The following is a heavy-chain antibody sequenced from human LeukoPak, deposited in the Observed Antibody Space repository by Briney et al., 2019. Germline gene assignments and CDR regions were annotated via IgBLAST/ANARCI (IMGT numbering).Heavy chain of an antibody. J-gene: IGHJ4*02. CDR2: ISAYNSYT. CDR3: ATTRGSHVLTPYFDY. D-gene: IGHD3-16*01. Sequence: ASVKVSCKASGYTFSTYGVSWVRQAPGQGLEWMGWISAYNSYTRYVEKFQGRVTMTIDTSTNTADMELRSLRSDDPAVYYCATTRGSHVLTPYFDYWGQGTLVTVSS. V-gene: IGHV1-18*01. CDR1: GYTFSTYG.